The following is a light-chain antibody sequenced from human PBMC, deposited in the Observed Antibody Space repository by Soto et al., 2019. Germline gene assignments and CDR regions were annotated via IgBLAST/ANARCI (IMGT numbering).Light chain of an antibody. J-gene: IGKJ2*01. Sequence: DIQMTQSPSSLSASVGDRVTITCRASQSISTYLNWYQQKPGKAPKLLIYAASRLQDGVPSTFTGSGSETDFTLTISSLQPEDFAIYYCQQSYNTPPTFGQGTKLEIK. V-gene: IGKV1-39*01. CDR2: AAS. CDR1: QSISTY. CDR3: QQSYNTPPT.